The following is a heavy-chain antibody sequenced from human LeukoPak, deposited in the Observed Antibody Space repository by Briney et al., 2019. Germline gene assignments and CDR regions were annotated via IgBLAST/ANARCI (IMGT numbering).Heavy chain of an antibody. CDR1: GFIFSSYA. Sequence: GGSLRLSCAASGFIFSSYAMSWVRQAPGKGLDWVSAITGTGGSTFYADSVQGRFTISRDNSKNTVFLQMNGLRVEDTAVYYCAGRSTEYNYGYGYWGQGTLVTVSS. D-gene: IGHD5-18*01. V-gene: IGHV3-23*01. CDR3: AGRSTEYNYGYGY. CDR2: ITGTGGST. J-gene: IGHJ4*02.